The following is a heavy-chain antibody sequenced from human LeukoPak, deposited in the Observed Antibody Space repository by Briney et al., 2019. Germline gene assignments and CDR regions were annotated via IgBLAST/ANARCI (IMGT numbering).Heavy chain of an antibody. CDR1: GGSISSGSYY. CDR2: IYTSGST. Sequence: PSETLSLTCTVSGGSISSGSYYWSWIRQPAGKGLEWIGRIYTSGSTNYNPSLKSRVTISVDTSKNQFSLKLSSVTAADTAVYYCARRGRHSQFDYWGQGTLVTVSS. D-gene: IGHD2-15*01. J-gene: IGHJ4*02. V-gene: IGHV4-61*02. CDR3: ARRGRHSQFDY.